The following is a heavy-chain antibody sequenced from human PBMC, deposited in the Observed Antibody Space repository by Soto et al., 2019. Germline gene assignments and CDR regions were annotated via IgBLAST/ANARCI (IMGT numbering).Heavy chain of an antibody. D-gene: IGHD2-8*02. V-gene: IGHV3-7*02. CDR2: INQDESDK. J-gene: IGHJ4*02. CDR1: GFTFSRQW. CDR3: ATHASFLSGPLDY. Sequence: EVQLVDSGGGLVQPGGSLRLSCAASGFTFSRQWMTWVRQAPGKGLEWVASINQDESDKYYVDSVKGRFTISRDNAKSSLFLQMNSLRAEDTAVYFCATHASFLSGPLDYWGQGTLVIVSS.